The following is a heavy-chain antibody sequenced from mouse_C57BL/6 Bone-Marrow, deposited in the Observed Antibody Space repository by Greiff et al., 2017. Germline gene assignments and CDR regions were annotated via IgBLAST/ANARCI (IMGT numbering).Heavy chain of an antibody. CDR3: ARYSAQATRNAMDY. Sequence: DVKLVESGGGLVQPGGSLSLSCAASGFTFTDYYMSWVRQPPGKALEWLGFIRNKANGYTTEYSASVKGRFTISRDNSQSILYLQMNALRAEDSATYYCARYSAQATRNAMDYWGQGTSVTVSS. CDR1: GFTFTDYY. V-gene: IGHV7-3*01. J-gene: IGHJ4*01. D-gene: IGHD3-2*02. CDR2: IRNKANGYTT.